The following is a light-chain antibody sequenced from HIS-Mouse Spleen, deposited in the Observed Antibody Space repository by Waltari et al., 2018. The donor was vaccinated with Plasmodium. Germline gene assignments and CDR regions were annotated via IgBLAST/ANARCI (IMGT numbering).Light chain of an antibody. J-gene: IGKJ5*01. V-gene: IGKV3-11*01. Sequence: EIVLTQSPATLSLSPGERATISCRASQSVSSYLAWYQQKPGQAPRLRIYDASNRATGIPARFSGSGSGTDFTLTISSLEPEDFAVYYCQQRSNWPPTFGQGTRLEIK. CDR2: DAS. CDR1: QSVSSY. CDR3: QQRSNWPPT.